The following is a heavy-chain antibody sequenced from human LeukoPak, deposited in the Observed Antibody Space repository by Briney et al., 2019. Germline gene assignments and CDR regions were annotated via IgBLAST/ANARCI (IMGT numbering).Heavy chain of an antibody. D-gene: IGHD5-12*01. V-gene: IGHV6-1*01. CDR1: GDSVSTNSAA. CDR2: TYYRSKWYN. CDR3: ARDKGGSGYDHLDS. J-gene: IGHJ4*02. Sequence: SRTLSLTCAISGDSVSTNSAAWNWIRQSPSRGLEWLGRTYYRSKWYNDYAVSVKSRIAINPDTSKNQFSLQLNSVTPEDTAVYYCARDKGGSGYDHLDSWGQGTLVTVSS.